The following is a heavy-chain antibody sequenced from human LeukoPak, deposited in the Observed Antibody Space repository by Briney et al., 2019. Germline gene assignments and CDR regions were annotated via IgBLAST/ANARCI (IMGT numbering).Heavy chain of an antibody. J-gene: IGHJ4*02. CDR1: GGSFSGYY. V-gene: IGHV4-34*01. CDR3: ARSPILPGDY. D-gene: IGHD3-9*01. CDR2: INHSGST. Sequence: SETLSLTCAVYGGSFSGYYWSWIRQPPGKGLEWIGEINHSGSTNYNPSLKSRVTISVDTSKNQFSLKLSSVTAADTAVYYCARSPILPGDYWGQGTLVTVSS.